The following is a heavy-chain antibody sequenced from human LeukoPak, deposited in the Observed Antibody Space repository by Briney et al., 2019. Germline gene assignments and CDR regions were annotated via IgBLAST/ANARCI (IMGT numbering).Heavy chain of an antibody. J-gene: IGHJ4*02. V-gene: IGHV3-30*02. CDR2: IRYDGSNK. Sequence: GGSLRLSCAASGFTFSSYGMHWVRQAPGKGLEWVAFIRYDGSNKYYADSVKGRFTISRDNSKNTLYLQMNSLRAEDTAVYYCAKDLDVMTTVTTGHDYWGQGTLVTVSS. CDR3: AKDLDVMTTVTTGHDY. D-gene: IGHD4-17*01. CDR1: GFTFSSYG.